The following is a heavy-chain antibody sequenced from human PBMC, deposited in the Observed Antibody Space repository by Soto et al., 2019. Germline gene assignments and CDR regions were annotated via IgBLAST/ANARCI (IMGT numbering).Heavy chain of an antibody. CDR2: ISPLSGVT. CDR3: ERDFDSGDFGLDL. CDR1: GYTFTGYY. D-gene: IGHD2-21*01. J-gene: IGHJ6*02. V-gene: IGHV1-2*02. Sequence: ASVKVSCKASGYTFTGYYIHWVRQAPGQGLEWMGWISPLSGVTNYAQRFQGRVTFTTDTSVNTGYMELRWLSAGDTALYFCERDFDSGDFGLDLWGQGTTVTVSS.